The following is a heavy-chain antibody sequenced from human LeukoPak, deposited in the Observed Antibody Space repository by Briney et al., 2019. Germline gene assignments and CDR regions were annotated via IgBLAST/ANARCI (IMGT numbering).Heavy chain of an antibody. CDR1: GGSISSYY. D-gene: IGHD3-22*01. Sequence: PSETLSLTCTVSGGSISSYYWSWIRQPPGKGLEWIGYIYYSGSTNYNPSLKRRVTISVDTSKNQISLKLRSVTAADTAVYYFAALTRLYDDNTGETDAWFDPWGQGTLVTVSS. CDR3: AALTRLYDDNTGETDAWFDP. J-gene: IGHJ5*02. CDR2: IYYSGST. V-gene: IGHV4-59*03.